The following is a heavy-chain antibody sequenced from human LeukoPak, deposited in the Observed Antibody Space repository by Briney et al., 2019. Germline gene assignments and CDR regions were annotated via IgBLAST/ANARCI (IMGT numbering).Heavy chain of an antibody. Sequence: TSETLSLTCTVSGGSISSYYWSWIRQPPGKGLEWIGYIYYSGSTNYNPSLKSRVTISVDTSKNQFSLKLSSVTAADTAVYYCASGPFVRDSSGWGYYYYYMDVWGKGTTVTVSS. D-gene: IGHD6-19*01. CDR3: ASGPFVRDSSGWGYYYYYMDV. J-gene: IGHJ6*03. V-gene: IGHV4-59*01. CDR1: GGSISSYY. CDR2: IYYSGST.